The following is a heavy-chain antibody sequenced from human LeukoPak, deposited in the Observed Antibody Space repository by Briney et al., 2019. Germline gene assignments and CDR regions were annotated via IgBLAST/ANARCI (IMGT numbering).Heavy chain of an antibody. D-gene: IGHD1-26*01. V-gene: IGHV3-23*01. CDR1: GFTFSNYA. CDR3: AKVPIVGATIGYFDF. CDR2: ISGGGGST. J-gene: IGHJ4*02. Sequence: GGSLRLSCAAPGFTFSNYAMNWARQAPGKGLEWVSGISGGGGSTSYADSVKGRFTISRDNSKNTLFLQMNSLRAEDTAVYFCAKVPIVGATIGYFDFWGQGTLVTVSS.